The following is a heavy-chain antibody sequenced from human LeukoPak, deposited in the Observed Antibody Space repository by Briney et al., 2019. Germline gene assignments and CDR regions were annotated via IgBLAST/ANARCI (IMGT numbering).Heavy chain of an antibody. J-gene: IGHJ4*02. CDR1: GFTFSSYE. CDR3: ARARMDYFDY. D-gene: IGHD2-2*03. CDR2: ISGTTITI. Sequence: GGSLRLSCAASGFTFSSYEMNWVRQAPGKGLEWVSYISGTTITIHYADSVKGRFTISRDNVKNSLYLQMNSLRAEDTAVYYCARARMDYFDYWGQGTLVTVSS. V-gene: IGHV3-48*03.